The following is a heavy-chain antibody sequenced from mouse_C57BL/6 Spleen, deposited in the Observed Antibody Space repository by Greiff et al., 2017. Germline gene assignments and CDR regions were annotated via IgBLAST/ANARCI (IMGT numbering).Heavy chain of an antibody. CDR2: IYPGSGST. Sequence: VQLQQPGAELVKPGASVKMSCKASGYTFTSYWITWVKQRPGQGLEWIGDIYPGSGSTNYNEKFKSKATLTVDTSSSTAYMQLSSLTSEDSAVYYCARGGFITTVVAPFDYWGQSTTRTVSS. CDR1: GYTFTSYW. V-gene: IGHV1-55*01. D-gene: IGHD1-1*01. CDR3: ARGGFITTVVAPFDY. J-gene: IGHJ2*01.